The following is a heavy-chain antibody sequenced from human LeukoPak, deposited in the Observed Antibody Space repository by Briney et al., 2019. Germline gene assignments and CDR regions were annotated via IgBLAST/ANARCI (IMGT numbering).Heavy chain of an antibody. J-gene: IGHJ4*02. CDR1: GGTFSSYA. CDR3: ARLPYCGGDCYPGY. Sequence: SVKVSCKASGGTFSSYAISWVRQAPGQGLEWMGGIIPIFGTANYAQKFQGRVTITADESTSTAYMELSSLRSEDTAVYYCARLPYCGGDCYPGYWGQGTLVTVSS. CDR2: IIPIFGTA. D-gene: IGHD2-21*01. V-gene: IGHV1-69*13.